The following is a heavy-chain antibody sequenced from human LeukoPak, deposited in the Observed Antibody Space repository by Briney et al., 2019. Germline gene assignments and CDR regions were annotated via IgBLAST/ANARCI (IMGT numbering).Heavy chain of an antibody. CDR2: IYTSGST. CDR1: GGSISSYY. D-gene: IGHD3-22*01. V-gene: IGHV4-4*07. CDR3: ARSLGDYYDSSGYYSNDAFDI. Sequence: PSETLSLTCTVSGGSISSYYWSWIRQPAGKGLEWIGRIYTSGSTNYNPSLKGRVTMSVDTSKNQFSLKLSSVTAADTAVYYCARSLGDYYDSSGYYSNDAFDIWGQGTMVTVSS. J-gene: IGHJ3*02.